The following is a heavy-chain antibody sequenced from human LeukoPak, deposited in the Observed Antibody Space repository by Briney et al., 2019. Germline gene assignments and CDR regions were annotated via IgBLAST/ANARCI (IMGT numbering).Heavy chain of an antibody. CDR2: ISSSSSYI. CDR3: ARYAWLRYYYYYMDV. CDR1: GFNFSTYS. D-gene: IGHD5-12*01. Sequence: GGSLRLSCAASGFNFSTYSMNWVRQAPGKGLEWVSLISSSSSYIYYADSVKGRFTISRDNAKNSLYLQMNSLRAEDTAVYYCARYAWLRYYYYYMDVWGKGTTVTVSS. V-gene: IGHV3-21*01. J-gene: IGHJ6*03.